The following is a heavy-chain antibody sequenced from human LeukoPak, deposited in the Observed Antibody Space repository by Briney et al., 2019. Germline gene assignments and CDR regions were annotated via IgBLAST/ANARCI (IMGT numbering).Heavy chain of an antibody. V-gene: IGHV5-51*01. D-gene: IGHD3-22*01. CDR2: IYPGDSDT. Sequence: GESLKISCKGSGYSFTSYWIGWVRQMPGKGLEWMGIIYPGDSDTRYSPSFQGRVTISADKSISTAYLQWSSLKASDTAMYYCARPNYYDSSGYPWAPFGYWGQGTLVAVSS. CDR3: ARPNYYDSSGYPWAPFGY. J-gene: IGHJ4*02. CDR1: GYSFTSYW.